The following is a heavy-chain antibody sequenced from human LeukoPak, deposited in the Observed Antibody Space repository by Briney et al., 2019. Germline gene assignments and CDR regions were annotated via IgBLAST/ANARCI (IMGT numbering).Heavy chain of an antibody. CDR2: ISYDGSNK. CDR3: AREGAIVGNAFDL. Sequence: GRSLRLSCAASGFTFSTYGMHWVRQAPGKGLEWVAVISYDGSNKYYADSVKGRFTISRDNSKKSLYLQMNGLRPDDTALYYCAREGAIVGNAFDLWGLGTMVIVSS. D-gene: IGHD3-16*02. CDR1: GFTFSTYG. V-gene: IGHV3-30*03. J-gene: IGHJ3*01.